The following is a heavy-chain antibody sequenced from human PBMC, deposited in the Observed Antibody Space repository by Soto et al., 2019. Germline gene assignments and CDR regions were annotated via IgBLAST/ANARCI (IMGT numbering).Heavy chain of an antibody. V-gene: IGHV4-34*01. J-gene: IGHJ4*02. CDR1: GGSFSGYY. D-gene: IGHD6-6*01. Sequence: PSETLSLTCAVYGGSFSGYYWSWIRQPPGKGLEWVGSIYYSGNTHYNPSLKSRVTISVDGSKNQFSLKLSSVTAADTAVYYCAREKIAARYYFDYWGQGTLVTVSS. CDR3: AREKIAARYYFDY. CDR2: IYYSGNT.